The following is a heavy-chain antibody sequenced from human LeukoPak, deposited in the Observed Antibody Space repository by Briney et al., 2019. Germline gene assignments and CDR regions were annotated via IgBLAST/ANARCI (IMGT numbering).Heavy chain of an antibody. Sequence: RGSLRLSCAASTFSFSNYGMHWVRQVPGKRLEWLAFIQYDGTHKYYADSVKGRFAISRDNSRNTLFLQMNSLRVEDTGVFYCARDPGYSNSPYYLDYWGQGTLVTVSS. D-gene: IGHD5-12*01. CDR1: TFSFSNYG. CDR2: IQYDGTHK. V-gene: IGHV3-30*02. CDR3: ARDPGYSNSPYYLDY. J-gene: IGHJ4*02.